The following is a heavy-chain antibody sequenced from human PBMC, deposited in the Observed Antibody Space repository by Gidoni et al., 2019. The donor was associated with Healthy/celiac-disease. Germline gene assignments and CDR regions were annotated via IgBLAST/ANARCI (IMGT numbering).Heavy chain of an antibody. CDR3: ARQLRGAVALDY. CDR2: IYYSGST. Sequence: QLQLQASGPRLVKPSETLSLTCTVSGRSISSSSYYWGWIRQPPGKGLEWIGTIYYSGSTYYNPSLKSRVTISVDTSKNQVSLKLSSVTAADTAVYYGARQLRGAVALDYWGQGTLVTVSS. V-gene: IGHV4-39*01. CDR1: GRSISSSSYY. J-gene: IGHJ4*02. D-gene: IGHD6-19*01.